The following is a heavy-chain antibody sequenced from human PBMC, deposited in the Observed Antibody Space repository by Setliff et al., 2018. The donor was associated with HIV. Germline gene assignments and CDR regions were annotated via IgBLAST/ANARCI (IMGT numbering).Heavy chain of an antibody. CDR3: ATKGAEWELPDMIFDV. CDR1: AASIRSHY. CDR2: FYYTGST. V-gene: IGHV4-59*11. J-gene: IGHJ2*01. Sequence: SETLSLTCTVSAASIRSHYWSWIRQSPGKGLEWIGNFYYTGSTDYNPSFKSRVTISLDKSNNQISLNLSSATAADTAVYYCATKGAEWELPDMIFDVWGRGTLVTVSS. D-gene: IGHD1-26*01.